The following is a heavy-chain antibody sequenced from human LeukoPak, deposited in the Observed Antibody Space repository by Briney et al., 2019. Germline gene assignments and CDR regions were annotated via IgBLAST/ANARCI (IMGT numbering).Heavy chain of an antibody. Sequence: ASVKVSCKASGYTFTSYGISWVRQAPGQGLEWMGWISAYNGNTNYAQKLQGRVAMTTDTSTSTAYMELRSLRSDDTAVYYCARAGTLTLYISSRSYAFDIWGQGTMVTVSS. CDR3: ARAGTLTLYISSRSYAFDI. CDR2: ISAYNGNT. J-gene: IGHJ3*02. CDR1: GYTFTSYG. V-gene: IGHV1-18*01. D-gene: IGHD6-6*01.